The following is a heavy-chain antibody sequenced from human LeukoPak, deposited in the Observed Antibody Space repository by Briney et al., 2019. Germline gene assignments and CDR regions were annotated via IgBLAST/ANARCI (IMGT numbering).Heavy chain of an antibody. J-gene: IGHJ5*02. D-gene: IGHD3-22*01. Sequence: GSLRLSCAASGFTFSDYYMSWIRQPPGKGLEWVGYINYSGTTNYNPSLKSRVSMSVDTSKNQFSLKLSSVTAADTAVYYCARGTMMVGPWGQGTQVTVSS. CDR3: ARGTMMVGP. CDR2: INYSGTT. V-gene: IGHV4-59*01. CDR1: GFTFSDYY.